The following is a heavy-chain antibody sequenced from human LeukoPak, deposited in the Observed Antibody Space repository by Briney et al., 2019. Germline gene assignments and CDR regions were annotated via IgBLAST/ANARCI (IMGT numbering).Heavy chain of an antibody. J-gene: IGHJ5*02. D-gene: IGHD6-13*01. CDR1: GGSFSGYY. CDR2: INHSGST. CDR3: ARGRPAAAARRWFDP. V-gene: IGHV4-34*01. Sequence: SETLSLTCAVYGGSFSGYYWSWIRQPPGKGLGWVGEINHSGSTNYNPSLKSRVTISVDTSNNQFSLKLSSVTAADTAVYYCARGRPAAAARRWFDPWGQGTLVTVSS.